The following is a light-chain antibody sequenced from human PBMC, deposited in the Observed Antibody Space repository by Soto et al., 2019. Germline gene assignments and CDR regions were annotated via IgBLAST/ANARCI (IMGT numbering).Light chain of an antibody. J-gene: IGLJ2*01. CDR2: DVS. V-gene: IGLV2-14*01. Sequence: QSALTQPASVSGSPGQSITISCTGTSSDVGDYNYVSWYQQHPGKAPKLMIYDVSNRPSGVSNRFSGSKSGNTASLTISGLQAEDEADYYCSSYTSSSPVVFGGGTKLPVL. CDR1: SSDVGDYNY. CDR3: SSYTSSSPVV.